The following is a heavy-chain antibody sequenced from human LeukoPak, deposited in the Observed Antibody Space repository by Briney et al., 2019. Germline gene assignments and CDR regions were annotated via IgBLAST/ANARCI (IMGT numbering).Heavy chain of an antibody. Sequence: PGGSLRLSCAASGFTFSSYSMNWVRQAPGKGLEWVAVIWYDGSNKYYADSVKGRFTISRDNSKNTLYLQMNSLRAEDTAVYYCARDPTRYSSSWYLDYWGQGTLVTVSS. CDR3: ARDPTRYSSSWYLDY. D-gene: IGHD6-13*01. J-gene: IGHJ4*02. CDR1: GFTFSSYS. CDR2: IWYDGSNK. V-gene: IGHV3-33*08.